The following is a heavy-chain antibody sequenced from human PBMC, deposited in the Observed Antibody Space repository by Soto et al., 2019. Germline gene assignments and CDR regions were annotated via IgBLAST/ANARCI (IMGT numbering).Heavy chain of an antibody. Sequence: PGGSLRLSCAASGFGVANNYMTWVRQAPGRGLEWVSVINTFGTTHYADSVRGRFTISRDESKNIVFLQVSSLRGEDTAVYYCARGPSGYVDYWGQGTQVTVSS. J-gene: IGHJ4*02. CDR1: GFGVANNY. CDR3: ARGPSGYVDY. D-gene: IGHD2-15*01. V-gene: IGHV3-53*01. CDR2: INTFGTT.